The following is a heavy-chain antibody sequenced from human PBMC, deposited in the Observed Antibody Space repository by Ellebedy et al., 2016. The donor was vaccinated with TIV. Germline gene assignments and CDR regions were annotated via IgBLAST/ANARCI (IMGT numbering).Heavy chain of an antibody. J-gene: IGHJ5*02. D-gene: IGHD3-3*01. CDR2: IKYDGSEK. V-gene: IGHV3-7*02. CDR1: GFTFSSYW. CDR3: ARWYDDSWTGYYT. Sequence: PGGSLRLSCTASGFTFSSYWMSWVRQAPGKGLEWVANIKYDGSEKYYVDSVKGRFTISRDNAKKSLYLQMDSLRAEDTAVYYCARWYDDSWTGYYTWGQGTLVTVSS.